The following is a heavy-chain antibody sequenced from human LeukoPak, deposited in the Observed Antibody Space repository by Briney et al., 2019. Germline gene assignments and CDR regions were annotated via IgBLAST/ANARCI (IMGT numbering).Heavy chain of an antibody. D-gene: IGHD2-21*01. J-gene: IGHJ4*02. Sequence: SETLSLTCAVSGGSISSSNWWSWVRQPPGKGLEWIGEIYHSGSTNYNPSLKSRVTISVDTSKNQFSLKLTSVTAADTSVYYCARYVPISGGGYYLDYWGQGTLVTVSS. CDR3: ARYVPISGGGYYLDY. CDR2: IYHSGST. CDR1: GGSISSSNW. V-gene: IGHV4-4*02.